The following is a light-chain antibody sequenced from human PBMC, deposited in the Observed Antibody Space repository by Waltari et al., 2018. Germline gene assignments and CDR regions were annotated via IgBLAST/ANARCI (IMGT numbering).Light chain of an antibody. J-gene: IGLJ1*01. CDR3: CSYAGSGTYV. CDR1: NSDVGNYNL. Sequence: QSALTQPASVSGTPGQSITISCTGTNSDVGNYNLVSWYQHHPGEAPKLMICEVIKRPPGVSNRFSGSKSGNTAALTISGLQAEDEADYYCCSYAGSGTYVFGTGTKVTVL. CDR2: EVI. V-gene: IGLV2-23*02.